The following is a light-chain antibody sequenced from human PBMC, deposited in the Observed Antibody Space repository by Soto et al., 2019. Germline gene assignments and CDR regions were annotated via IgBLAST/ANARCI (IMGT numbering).Light chain of an antibody. CDR1: SSDVGSYNR. CDR3: SSYTSSSTLV. Sequence: QSALTQPPSVSGSPGQSVTISCTGTSSDVGSYNRVSWYQQPPGTAPKLMLYEVSNRPSGVPDRFSGSKSGNTASLTISGLQAEDEADYYCSSYTSSSTLVFGTGTKLTVL. V-gene: IGLV2-18*02. J-gene: IGLJ1*01. CDR2: EVS.